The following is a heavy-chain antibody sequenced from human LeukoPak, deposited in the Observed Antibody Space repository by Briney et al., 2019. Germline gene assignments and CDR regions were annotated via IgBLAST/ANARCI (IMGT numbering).Heavy chain of an antibody. CDR2: ISAYNGNT. Sequence: ASVKVSCKASGYTFTGYYMHWVRQAPGQGLEWMGWISAYNGNTNYAQKLQGRVTMTTDTSTSTAYMELRSLRSDDTAVYYCARVQAAVSIWYKLFDYWGQGTLVTVSS. V-gene: IGHV1-18*04. D-gene: IGHD6-13*01. CDR3: ARVQAAVSIWYKLFDY. J-gene: IGHJ4*02. CDR1: GYTFTGYY.